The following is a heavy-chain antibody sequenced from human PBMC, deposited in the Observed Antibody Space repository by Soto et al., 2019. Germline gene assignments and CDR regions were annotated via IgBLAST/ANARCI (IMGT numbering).Heavy chain of an antibody. CDR1: GSSVCSYY. D-gene: IGHD2-21*01. J-gene: IGHJ6*03. CDR2: IYYSGST. Sequence: SETPSISCTVCGSSVCSYYWSWIRQHPGKGLEWIGYIYYSGSTNYNPSLKSRVTISVDTSKNQFSLKLSSVTAADTAVYYCASGGDTGRYYYYYMDVWGKGTTVTVSS. CDR3: ASGGDTGRYYYYYMDV. V-gene: IGHV4-59*08.